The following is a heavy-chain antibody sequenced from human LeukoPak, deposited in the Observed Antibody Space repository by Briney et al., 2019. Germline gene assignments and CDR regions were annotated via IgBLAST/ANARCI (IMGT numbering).Heavy chain of an antibody. CDR1: GGSISSGDYY. V-gene: IGHV4-30-4*01. CDR2: IYYSGST. Sequence: SETLSLTCTVSGGSISSGDYYWSWLRQPPGKGLEWIGYIYYSGSTYYNPSLKSRVTISVDTSKNQFSLKLSSVTAADTAVYHCARSSMVRGVISPGDDYWGQGTLVTVSS. D-gene: IGHD3-10*01. CDR3: ARSSMVRGVISPGDDY. J-gene: IGHJ4*02.